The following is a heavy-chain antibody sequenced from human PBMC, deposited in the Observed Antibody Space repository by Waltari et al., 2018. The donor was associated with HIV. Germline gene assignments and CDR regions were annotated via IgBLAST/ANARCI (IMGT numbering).Heavy chain of an antibody. CDR1: GFTFSNYE. D-gene: IGHD6-19*01. Sequence: EVQLVESGGGLVQPGGSLRLSCAGSGFTFSNYEMTWVRQAPGKGREWISYSSAGGTKYYADSVKGRCSISRDNAKNSLYLQMNSLRAEDTAVYYCAKAVGDTSGRYWGGDVWGQGTTVTVSS. CDR2: SSAGGTK. J-gene: IGHJ6*02. CDR3: AKAVGDTSGRYWGGDV. V-gene: IGHV3-48*03.